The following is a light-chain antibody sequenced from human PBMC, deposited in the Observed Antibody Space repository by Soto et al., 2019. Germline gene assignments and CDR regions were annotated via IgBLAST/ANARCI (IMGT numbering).Light chain of an antibody. Sequence: EIVLTQSPGTLSLSPGERATLSCRASQNISSSYFAWYQQKPGQAPRLLISGASSRATGIPDRFSGSGSGTDFTLTLSRLEPEDFAVYYCQQRSNWPWTFGQGTKVEIK. CDR3: QQRSNWPWT. J-gene: IGKJ1*01. CDR2: GAS. V-gene: IGKV3D-20*02. CDR1: QNISSSY.